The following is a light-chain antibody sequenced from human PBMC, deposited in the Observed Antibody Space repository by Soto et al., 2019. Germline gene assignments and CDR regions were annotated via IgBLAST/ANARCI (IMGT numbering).Light chain of an antibody. CDR2: DAS. V-gene: IGKV3-11*01. CDR1: QSVNRY. CDR3: QQRSNWPPQIT. Sequence: EIVVTQSAGTLSLSPGERATLSCWASQSVNRYLVWYQQKPGQAPRLLMYDASKRATGIPARFSGSGSGTDFTLTISGLEPEDFAVYYCQQRSNWPPQITFGQGTRLEIK. J-gene: IGKJ5*01.